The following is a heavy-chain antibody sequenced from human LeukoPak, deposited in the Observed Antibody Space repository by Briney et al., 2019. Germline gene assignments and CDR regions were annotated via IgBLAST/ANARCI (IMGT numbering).Heavy chain of an antibody. CDR2: MSGAGGRI. V-gene: IGHV3-23*01. Sequence: GGSLRLSCEASQFTTFSSYAMNWVRQAPGKRLAWVSIMSGAGGRIEYADSVNGRFTISRDNSRNTVYLHMNSLRAEDTAVYYCAKKGQAGTGRNYMDVWGKGTTVTVAS. CDR1: QFTTFSSYA. J-gene: IGHJ6*03. CDR3: AKKGQAGTGRNYMDV. D-gene: IGHD1-1*01.